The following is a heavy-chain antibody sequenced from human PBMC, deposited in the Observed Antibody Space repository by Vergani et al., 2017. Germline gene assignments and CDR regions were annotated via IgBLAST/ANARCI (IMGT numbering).Heavy chain of an antibody. Sequence: QLQLQESGPRLVKPSETLSLTCSLSGMSISTNNYYWGWIRQPPGKGLKWIGSIYDSRNNNYSPSLKSRVSISVDTSKNQFSLNLTSVTAADTAVYYCARHLRQLARNDVFDILGHGTLVTVSS. CDR3: ARHLRQLARNDVFDI. CDR2: IYDSRNN. J-gene: IGHJ3*02. CDR1: GMSISTNNYY. D-gene: IGHD6-6*01. V-gene: IGHV4-39*01.